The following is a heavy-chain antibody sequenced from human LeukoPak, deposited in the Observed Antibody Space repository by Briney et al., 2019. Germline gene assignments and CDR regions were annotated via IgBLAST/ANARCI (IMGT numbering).Heavy chain of an antibody. J-gene: IGHJ4*02. Sequence: GASVKVSCKASRYTFTSYDINWVRQATGQGREWMGWMNPNSGNTGYAQKFQGRVTITRNTSISTAYMELSSLRSEDTAVYYCARGKDLWGYCSGGSCYCFDYWGQGTLVTVSS. CDR1: RYTFTSYD. CDR2: MNPNSGNT. CDR3: ARGKDLWGYCSGGSCYCFDY. V-gene: IGHV1-8*03. D-gene: IGHD2-15*01.